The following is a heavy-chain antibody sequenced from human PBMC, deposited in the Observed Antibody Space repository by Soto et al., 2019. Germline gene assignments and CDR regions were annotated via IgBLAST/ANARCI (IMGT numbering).Heavy chain of an antibody. Sequence: SETLSLTCAVYGGSFSGYYWSWIRQPPGKGLEWIGEINHSGSTNYNPSLKSRVTISVDTSKNQFSLKLSSVTAADTAVYYCARLQVTTTNFDYCGQGTLVTVSS. D-gene: IGHD4-17*01. CDR1: GGSFSGYY. CDR2: INHSGST. V-gene: IGHV4-34*01. J-gene: IGHJ4*02. CDR3: ARLQVTTTNFDY.